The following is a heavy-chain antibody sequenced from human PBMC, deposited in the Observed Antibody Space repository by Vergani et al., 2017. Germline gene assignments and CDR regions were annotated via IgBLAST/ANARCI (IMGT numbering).Heavy chain of an antibody. CDR1: FDSIRNLY. CDR2: IHYSENT. Sequence: QVQLQESGPGLVKSSETLSLTCSVSFDSIRNLYCNWIRQPLGKGLEWIGSIHYSENTNYNPSLKTRFTISVDTSKNQFSLTVTSVTAADTAVYYCASDTHSGQRADRWGQGILVTVTS. CDR3: ASDTHSGQRADR. J-gene: IGHJ5*02. D-gene: IGHD6-19*01. V-gene: IGHV4-59*11.